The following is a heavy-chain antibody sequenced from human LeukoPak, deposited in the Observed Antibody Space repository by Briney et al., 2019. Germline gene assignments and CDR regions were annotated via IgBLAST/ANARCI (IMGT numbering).Heavy chain of an antibody. D-gene: IGHD2-2*01. V-gene: IGHV3-74*01. J-gene: IGHJ3*02. CDR2: INSDGSST. CDR3: AKDQERVAVVLLHDAFDI. Sequence: GGSLRLSCAASGFTFSSYWMDWVRQVPGKGLVWVSRINSDGSSTSYADSVKGRFTISRDNSKNTLYLQMSSLRTEDTAVYYCAKDQERVAVVLLHDAFDIWGQGTMVTVSS. CDR1: GFTFSSYW.